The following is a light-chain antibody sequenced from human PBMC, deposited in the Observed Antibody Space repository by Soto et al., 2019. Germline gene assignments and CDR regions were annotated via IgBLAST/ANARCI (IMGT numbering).Light chain of an antibody. CDR3: QQYNSAPQT. Sequence: DIQITPSPSCASASPGHRFTLTCRASQGISSYLAWYQQKPGKAPKXLIYAASTLQSGVPSRFSGSGSGTDFTLTISSLQPEDFATYYCQQYNSAPQTLGQGTRLEIK. J-gene: IGKJ5*01. CDR1: QGISSY. V-gene: IGKV1-16*01. CDR2: AAS.